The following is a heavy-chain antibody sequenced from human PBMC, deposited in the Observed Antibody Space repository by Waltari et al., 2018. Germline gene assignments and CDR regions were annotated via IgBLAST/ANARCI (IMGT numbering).Heavy chain of an antibody. CDR1: GGSFSGFY. D-gene: IGHD3-10*01. J-gene: IGHJ6*02. V-gene: IGHV4-34*01. CDR3: ARGLPPYYYGSGKYGMDV. Sequence: QVQLQQWGAGLLKPSETLSLTCAVYGGSFSGFYWSWIRPPPGRGLEWIGEINHSGSTNYNPSLKSRVAISVDTSKNQFSLKLSSVTAADTAVYYCARGLPPYYYGSGKYGMDVWGQGTTFTVSS. CDR2: INHSGST.